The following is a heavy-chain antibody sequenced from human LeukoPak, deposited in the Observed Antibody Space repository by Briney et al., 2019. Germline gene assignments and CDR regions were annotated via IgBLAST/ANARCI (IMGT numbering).Heavy chain of an antibody. D-gene: IGHD7-27*01. CDR1: GFTVSSYW. J-gene: IGHJ6*03. CDR3: ARVGVNGGLRHYMDV. CDR2: IGQDGTET. V-gene: IGHV3-7*01. Sequence: PGGCLRLSCAASGFTVSSYWMCWVRQVAGKGLEWLANIGQDGTETHYVDSVKGRFTISRDNAKNSLHLQMNSLKAEDTAVYSCARVGVNGGLRHYMDVWGKGTTVTVSS.